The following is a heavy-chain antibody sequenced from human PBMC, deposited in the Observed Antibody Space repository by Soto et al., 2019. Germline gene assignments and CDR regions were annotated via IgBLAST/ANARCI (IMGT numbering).Heavy chain of an antibody. J-gene: IGHJ4*02. D-gene: IGHD2-15*01. CDR1: GFTFSSYA. CDR2: VSIGGST. Sequence: PGGSLRLSCAASGFTFSSYAMGWVRQGPGKGLEWVAVVSIGGSTHYADSARGRFTISRDNPKNTLSLQMNSLTAEDTAVYFCAKRRGAGGHFDYWGQGALVTVSS. CDR3: AKRRGAGGHFDY. V-gene: IGHV3-23*01.